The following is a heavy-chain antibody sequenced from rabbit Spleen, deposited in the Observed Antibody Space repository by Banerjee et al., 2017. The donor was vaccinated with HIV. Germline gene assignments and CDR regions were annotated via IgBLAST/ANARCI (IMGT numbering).Heavy chain of an antibody. CDR2: IEGGSSGFS. CDR1: GVSFGNSHY. V-gene: IGHV1S40*01. J-gene: IGHJ6*01. CDR3: ARDTGSSFSSYGMDL. D-gene: IGHD8-1*01. Sequence: QSLEESGGGLVQPGASLTLTCTASGVSFGNSHYMCWVRQAPGKGLEWIACIEGGSSGFSYYASWAKGRFTISKTSSTTVTLQMTSLTAADTATYFCARDTGSSFSSYGMDLWGPGTLVTVS.